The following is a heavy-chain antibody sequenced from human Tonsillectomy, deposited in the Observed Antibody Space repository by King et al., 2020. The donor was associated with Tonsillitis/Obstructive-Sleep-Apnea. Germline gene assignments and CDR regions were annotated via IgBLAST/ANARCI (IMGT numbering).Heavy chain of an antibody. CDR2: ISYDGSNR. V-gene: IGHV3-30*01. Sequence: QLVQSGGGVVQPGRSLRLSCAASGFNFSTYAMHWVRQAPGKGLEWVAVISYDGSNRYYADSVKGRFTNSRDNSKNTLYLQMNSLRAEDTAVYYCARDDPYYCYMDVWGKGTTVTVSS. CDR3: ARDDPYYCYMDV. J-gene: IGHJ6*03. CDR1: GFNFSTYA.